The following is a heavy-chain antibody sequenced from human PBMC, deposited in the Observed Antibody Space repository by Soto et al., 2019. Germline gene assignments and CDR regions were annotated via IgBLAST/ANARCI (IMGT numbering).Heavy chain of an antibody. V-gene: IGHV5-51*01. Sequence: PGESLKISCKGSGYSFSRYWIGWVRQMPGKGLEWMGIIYPGDSDIRYRPSFQGQVTISADTSISTAYLQWSSLKASDTAIYYCARRRGSGSDYYYNYGMGVWGQGTTVTVSS. CDR3: ARRRGSGSDYYYNYGMGV. CDR1: GYSFSRYW. J-gene: IGHJ6*02. D-gene: IGHD1-26*01. CDR2: IYPGDSDI.